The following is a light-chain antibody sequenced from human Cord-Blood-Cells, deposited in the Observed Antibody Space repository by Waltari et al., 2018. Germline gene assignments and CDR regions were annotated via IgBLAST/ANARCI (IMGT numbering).Light chain of an antibody. CDR1: SSDVDGYTH. CDR2: DVS. J-gene: IGLJ2*01. CDR3: SSYTRSSTLV. V-gene: IGLV2-14*01. Sequence: QSALTQPASVSGSPGQSITISCTGTSSDVDGYTHVHWHQQHPGKAPKPSIYDVSNRPSGLSNRFSGSKSGSAAALTISGLQAEDEADYYCSSYTRSSTLVFGGGTKLTVL.